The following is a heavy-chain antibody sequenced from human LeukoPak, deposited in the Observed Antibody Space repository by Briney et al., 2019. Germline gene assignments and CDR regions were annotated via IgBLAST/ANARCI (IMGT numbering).Heavy chain of an antibody. CDR3: ARVADHSFPSLYFDY. V-gene: IGHV4-59*01. Sequence: PSETLSLTCTVSGGSISSYYWSWIRQPPGKGLEWIGYIYNSGSTNYNHSLKSRVTISEDMSNNQFSLKLSSVTAADTAVYYCARVADHSFPSLYFDYWGQGTLVTVSS. J-gene: IGHJ4*02. CDR2: IYNSGST. CDR1: GGSISSYY. D-gene: IGHD2/OR15-2a*01.